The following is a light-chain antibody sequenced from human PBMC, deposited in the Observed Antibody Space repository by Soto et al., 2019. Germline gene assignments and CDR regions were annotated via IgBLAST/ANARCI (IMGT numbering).Light chain of an antibody. J-gene: IGKJ5*01. CDR2: SAS. Sequence: EFVLTQSPGTLSLSPGERATLSCRASQSVSSSNLAWYQHKPGKGPRLLLYSASSRASGIPDRFSGSGFGTDFTITISSLEPEDAAVYYCQQRSNWPPITFGQGTRLEIK. CDR1: QSVSSSN. CDR3: QQRSNWPPIT. V-gene: IGKV3D-20*02.